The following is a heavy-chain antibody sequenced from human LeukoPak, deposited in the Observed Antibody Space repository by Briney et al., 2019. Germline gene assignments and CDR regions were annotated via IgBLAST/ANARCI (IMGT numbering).Heavy chain of an antibody. J-gene: IGHJ4*02. Sequence: PGGSLRLSCAASGFTFSSYAMSWVRQAPGKGLEWVSAISGSGGSTYYADSVKGRFTNSRDNSKNTLYLQMNSLRAEDTAVYYCAKVGSFDWLVYYFDYWGQGTLVTVSS. CDR2: ISGSGGST. V-gene: IGHV3-23*01. CDR3: AKVGSFDWLVYYFDY. D-gene: IGHD3-9*01. CDR1: GFTFSSYA.